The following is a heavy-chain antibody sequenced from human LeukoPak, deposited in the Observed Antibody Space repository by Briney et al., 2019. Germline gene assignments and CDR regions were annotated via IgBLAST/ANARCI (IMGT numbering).Heavy chain of an antibody. CDR2: TNADGSST. D-gene: IGHD1-1*01. J-gene: IGHJ4*02. V-gene: IGHV3-74*01. CDR3: ARGGLEPVDY. Sequence: GGSLRLSCAAYGFTFSTYWMHWVRQAPGKGLVWVSRTNADGSSTSYADSVKGRFTISRDNAKNTLYLQMNSLRADDTAVYYCARGGLEPVDYWGQGTLVTVSS. CDR1: GFTFSTYW.